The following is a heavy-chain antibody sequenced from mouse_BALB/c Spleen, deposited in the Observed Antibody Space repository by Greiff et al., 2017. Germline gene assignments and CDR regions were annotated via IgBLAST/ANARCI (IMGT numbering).Heavy chain of an antibody. CDR3: ARRPYGSSLDY. Sequence: VHVKKSGAELVKPGASVKLSCTASGFNIKDTYMHWVKQRPEQGLEWIGRIDPANGNTKYDPKFQGKATITADTSSNTAYLQLSSLTSEDTAVYYCARRPYGSSLDYWGQGTTLTVSS. V-gene: IGHV14-3*02. D-gene: IGHD1-1*01. CDR2: IDPANGNT. J-gene: IGHJ2*01. CDR1: GFNIKDTY.